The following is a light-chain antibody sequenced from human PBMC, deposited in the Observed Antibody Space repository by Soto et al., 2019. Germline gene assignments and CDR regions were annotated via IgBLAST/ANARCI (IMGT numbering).Light chain of an antibody. J-gene: IGLJ3*02. V-gene: IGLV8-61*01. CDR1: SGSVSTTYY. CDR2: YTN. CDR3: VLYMGSGISM. Sequence: QTVVTQHPSFSVSPGGTVTLTCGLSSGSVSTTYYPSWYQQTPGQAPRTLIYYTNTRPSGVPDRFSGSNLGNKAALTITGAQADDESDYFCVLYMGSGISMFGGGTKLTVL.